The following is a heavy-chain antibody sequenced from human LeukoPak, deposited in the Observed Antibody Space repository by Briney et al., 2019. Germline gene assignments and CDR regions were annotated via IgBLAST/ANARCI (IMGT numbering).Heavy chain of an antibody. V-gene: IGHV4-31*03. D-gene: IGHD2-2*01. J-gene: IGHJ5*02. CDR1: GGSISSGGYY. CDR3: ARARDIVVVPAAKGPSLRYNWFDP. Sequence: KTSETLSLTCTVSGGSISSGGYYWSWIRQHPGKGLEWIGYIYYSGSTYYNPSLKSRVTISVDTSKNQFSLKLSSVTAADTAVYYCARARDIVVVPAAKGPSLRYNWFDPWGQGTLVTVSS. CDR2: IYYSGST.